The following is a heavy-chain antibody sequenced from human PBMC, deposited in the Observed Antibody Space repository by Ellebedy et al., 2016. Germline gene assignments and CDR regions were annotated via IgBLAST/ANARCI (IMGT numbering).Heavy chain of an antibody. Sequence: SETLSLTCSVSGASINNHYWSWIRQAPEKGLEWIAYVSNSGNTNYNPTLKSRATISVDTSKNQFSLKLHSMTAADTAVYYCVRGAGWYDYWGQGTLVTVSS. V-gene: IGHV4-4*08. CDR2: VSNSGNT. J-gene: IGHJ4*02. D-gene: IGHD6-19*01. CDR3: VRGAGWYDY. CDR1: GASINNHY.